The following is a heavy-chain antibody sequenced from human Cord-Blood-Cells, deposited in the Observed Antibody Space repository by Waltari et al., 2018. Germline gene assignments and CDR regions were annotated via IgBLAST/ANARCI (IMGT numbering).Heavy chain of an antibody. CDR3: ARGTIISYYYYDSSGSSFDY. CDR1: GGSISSSSYY. Sequence: QLQLQESGPGLVKPSETLSLTCTVSGGSISSSSYYWGWIRQPPGKGLEWIGSIYYRGSTYYNPSLKSRVTISGDTSKNQFSLKLSSVTAADTAVYYCARGTIISYYYYDSSGSSFDYWGQGTLVTVSS. CDR2: IYYRGST. D-gene: IGHD3-22*01. J-gene: IGHJ4*02. V-gene: IGHV4-39*01.